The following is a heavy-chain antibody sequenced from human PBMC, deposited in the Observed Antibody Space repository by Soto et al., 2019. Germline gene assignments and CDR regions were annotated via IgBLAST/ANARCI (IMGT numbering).Heavy chain of an antibody. CDR2: INPSGGST. J-gene: IGHJ4*01. CDR1: GYTFTSYY. Sequence: ASVKVSCKASGYTFTSYYMHWVRQAPGQGLEWMGIINPSGGSTNYAQKFQGWVTMTRDTSISTAYMELSRLRSDDTAVYYCARQDLTIIVALDYWRQGALVTVSS. V-gene: IGHV1-2*04. CDR3: ARQDLTIIVALDY. D-gene: IGHD3-22*01.